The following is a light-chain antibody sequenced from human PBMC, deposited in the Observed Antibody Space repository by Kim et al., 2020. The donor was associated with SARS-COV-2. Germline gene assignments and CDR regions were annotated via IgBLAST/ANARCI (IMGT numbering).Light chain of an antibody. CDR1: SSNVGLHF. J-gene: IGLJ3*02. Sequence: QSVLTQPPSTSGTPGQRVTISCPGSSSNVGLHFVNWYQQLPGTAPKVFIYNDNQRPSGVPDRFSGSRSGTSASLAISGLQSEDEADYYCATWDVSLNGWVFGGGTKLTVL. V-gene: IGLV1-44*01. CDR3: ATWDVSLNGWV. CDR2: NDN.